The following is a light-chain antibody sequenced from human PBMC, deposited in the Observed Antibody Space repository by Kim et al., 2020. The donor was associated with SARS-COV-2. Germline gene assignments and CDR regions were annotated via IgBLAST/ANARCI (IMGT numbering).Light chain of an antibody. J-gene: IGLJ2*01. V-gene: IGLV2-14*03. CDR3: SSYTSSGTVI. CDR1: SSDVDSYNY. Sequence: GQSITISCTGTSSDVDSYNYVSWYQQHPGKAPKLMIYDVNNRPSGVSDRFSGLTSGNTASLTISGLQAEDEADYYCSSYTSSGTVIFGGGTQLTVL. CDR2: DVN.